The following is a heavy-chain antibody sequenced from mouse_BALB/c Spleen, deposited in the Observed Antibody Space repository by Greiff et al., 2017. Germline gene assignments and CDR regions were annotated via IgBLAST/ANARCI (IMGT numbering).Heavy chain of an antibody. CDR3: ARDPLLSYAMDY. Sequence: VKLMESGPGLVAPSQSLSITCTVSGFSLTSYGVHWVRQPPGKGLEWLGVIWAGGSTNYNSALMSRLSISKDNSKSQVFLKMNSLQTDDTAMYYCARDPLLSYAMDYWGQGTSVTVSS. D-gene: IGHD1-2*01. J-gene: IGHJ4*01. CDR2: IWAGGST. V-gene: IGHV2-9*02. CDR1: GFSLTSYG.